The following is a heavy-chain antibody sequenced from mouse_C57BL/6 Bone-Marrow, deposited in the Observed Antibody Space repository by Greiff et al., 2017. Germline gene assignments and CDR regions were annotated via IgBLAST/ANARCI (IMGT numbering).Heavy chain of an antibody. CDR3: ARSGRGVDY. Sequence: QVQLKESGPGLVQPSQSLSITCTVSGFSLTSYGVHWVRQSPGKGLEWLGVIWSGGSTDYNAAFISRLSLCKDNSMSQVIFKMNGLQAEDTAIYYCARSGRGVDYWGQGTSVTVSS. J-gene: IGHJ4*01. CDR2: IWSGGST. V-gene: IGHV2-2*01. CDR1: GFSLTSYG. D-gene: IGHD4-1*01.